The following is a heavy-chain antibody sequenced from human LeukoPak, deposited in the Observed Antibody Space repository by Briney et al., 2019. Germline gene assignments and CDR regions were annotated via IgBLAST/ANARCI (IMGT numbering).Heavy chain of an antibody. Sequence: GGSLRLSCAASGFTFSSYGMSWVRQAPGKGLEWVSAISGSGGSTYYADSVKGRFTISRDNAKNSLYLQMNSLRAEDTAMYYCARRATTERGHSYGLDFWGQGTLVTVSS. CDR1: GFTFSSYG. V-gene: IGHV3-23*01. CDR2: ISGSGGST. CDR3: ARRATTERGHSYGLDF. D-gene: IGHD5-18*01. J-gene: IGHJ4*02.